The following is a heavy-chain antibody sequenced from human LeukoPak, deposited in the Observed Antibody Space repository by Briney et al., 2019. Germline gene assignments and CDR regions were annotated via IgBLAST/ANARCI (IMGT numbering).Heavy chain of an antibody. Sequence: GGSLRLSCAASGFTFSSYAMSWVRQAPGKGLEWVSAISGSGGSTYYADSVKGRFTISRDNSKNTLYLQMNSLRAEDTAVYYCAKDSAGIAAPQAFGYWGQGTLVTVPS. D-gene: IGHD1-26*01. V-gene: IGHV3-23*01. CDR3: AKDSAGIAAPQAFGY. J-gene: IGHJ4*02. CDR1: GFTFSSYA. CDR2: ISGSGGST.